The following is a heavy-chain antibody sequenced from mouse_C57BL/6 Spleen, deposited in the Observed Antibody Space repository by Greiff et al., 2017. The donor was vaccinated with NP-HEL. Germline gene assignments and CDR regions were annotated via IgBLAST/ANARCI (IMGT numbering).Heavy chain of an antibody. Sequence: VQLQQSGAELAKPGASVKLSCKASGYTFTSYWMHWVQQRPGQGLEWIGYINPSSGYTKYNQKFKDKATLTADKSSSTDYMQLSSLTYEDSTVYYCARGHDWYFDVWGTGTTVTVSS. J-gene: IGHJ1*03. CDR2: INPSSGYT. CDR3: ARGHDWYFDV. CDR1: GYTFTSYW. V-gene: IGHV1-7*01.